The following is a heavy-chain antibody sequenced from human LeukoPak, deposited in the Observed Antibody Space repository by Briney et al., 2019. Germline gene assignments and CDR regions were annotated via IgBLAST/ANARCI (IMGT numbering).Heavy chain of an antibody. CDR2: IYYSGST. J-gene: IGHJ4*02. CDR3: ARRLGSGLTHFDY. CDR1: GGSISSSSYY. Sequence: PSETLSLTCTVSGGSISSSSYYWGWARQPPGKGLEWIGSIYYSGSTYYNPSLKSRVTISVDTSKNQFSLKLSSVTAADTAVYYCARRLGSGLTHFDYWGQGTLVTVSS. D-gene: IGHD2-15*01. V-gene: IGHV4-39*01.